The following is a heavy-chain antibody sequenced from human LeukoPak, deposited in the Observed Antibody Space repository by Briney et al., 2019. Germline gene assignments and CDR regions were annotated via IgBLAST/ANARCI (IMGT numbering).Heavy chain of an antibody. CDR3: ARDRLVYCSSSSCSKWDY. J-gene: IGHJ4*02. D-gene: IGHD2-2*01. CDR1: GFTFSNYW. CDR2: IKQDGSEK. Sequence: GGSLRLSCAASGFTFSNYWMTWVRQAPGKGLEWVANIKQDGSEKYYVDSVKGRFTISRDNAKNSLYLQMNSLRPEDRAVYYCARDRLVYCSSSSCSKWDYWGQGTLVTVSS. V-gene: IGHV3-7*01.